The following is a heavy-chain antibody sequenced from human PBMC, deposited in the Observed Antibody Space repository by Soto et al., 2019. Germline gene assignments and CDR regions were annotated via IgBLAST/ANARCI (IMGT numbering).Heavy chain of an antibody. Sequence: QVQLVQSGAEVKKTGSSVKVSCKASGGTFSIYGFSWVRQAPGQGPEWIGGIIPILTTPNDAQKFQGRVTIVADESTTTVYMELSSMKFEDPAVYYCATSVGIAPTGEDGMDVWGQGISVTFS. CDR3: ATSVGIAPTGEDGMDV. D-gene: IGHD2-8*02. CDR2: IIPILTTP. J-gene: IGHJ6*02. V-gene: IGHV1-69*01. CDR1: GGTFSIYG.